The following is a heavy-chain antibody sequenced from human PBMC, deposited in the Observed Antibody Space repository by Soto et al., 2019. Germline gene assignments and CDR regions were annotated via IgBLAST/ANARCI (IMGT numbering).Heavy chain of an antibody. J-gene: IGHJ6*02. CDR2: MNANSGNT. V-gene: IGHV1-8*02. Sequence: QVQLVQSGAEVKKPGASVKVSCKASGYTFTSYDINWVRQATGQGLEWMGWMNANSGNTGYAQKFQGRVTMTRNTSISTASMELSSLRSEDTGVYYCARWPDGYYVCGMGVWGQGTMVTVSS. CDR1: GYTFTSYD. CDR3: ARWPDGYYVCGMGV.